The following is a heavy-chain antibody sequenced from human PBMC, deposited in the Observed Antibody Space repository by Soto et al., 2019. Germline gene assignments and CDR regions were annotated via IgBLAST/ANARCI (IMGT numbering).Heavy chain of an antibody. Sequence: ASVKVSCKASGYTFTSYGISWVRQAPGQGLEWMGWISAYNGNTNYAQKLQGRVTMTTDTSTSTAYMELSSLRSDDAAVYYCARDKSRGWHKTPYYYYGMDVWGQGTTVTVSS. D-gene: IGHD6-19*01. CDR2: ISAYNGNT. V-gene: IGHV1-18*04. J-gene: IGHJ6*02. CDR1: GYTFTSYG. CDR3: ARDKSRGWHKTPYYYYGMDV.